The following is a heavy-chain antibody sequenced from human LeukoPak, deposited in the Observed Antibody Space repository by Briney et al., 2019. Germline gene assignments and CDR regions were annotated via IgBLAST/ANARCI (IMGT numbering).Heavy chain of an antibody. CDR1: GYTLTELS. Sequence: VASVKVSCKVSGYTLTELSMHWVRQAPGKGLEWMGGFDPEDGETIYAQKFQGRVTMTEDTSTDTAYMELSSPRSEDTAVYYCAYSIAAAGPEYYFDYWGQGTLVTVSS. D-gene: IGHD6-13*01. CDR3: AYSIAAAGPEYYFDY. V-gene: IGHV1-24*01. J-gene: IGHJ4*02. CDR2: FDPEDGET.